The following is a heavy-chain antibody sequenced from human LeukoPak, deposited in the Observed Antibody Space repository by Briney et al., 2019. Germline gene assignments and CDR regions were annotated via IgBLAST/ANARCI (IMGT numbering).Heavy chain of an antibody. CDR3: ARAGRDGAEVAAFEF. Sequence: GASVKASCKASRGTFSSYAISWVRQAPGQGLEWMGWISAYNGKTNYAQNLQGRVTMTTETSTNTAYMDLRSLRSDDTAVYYCARAGRDGAEVAAFEFWGQGTMVSVSS. CDR2: ISAYNGKT. J-gene: IGHJ3*01. D-gene: IGHD5-12*01. V-gene: IGHV1-18*01. CDR1: RGTFSSYA.